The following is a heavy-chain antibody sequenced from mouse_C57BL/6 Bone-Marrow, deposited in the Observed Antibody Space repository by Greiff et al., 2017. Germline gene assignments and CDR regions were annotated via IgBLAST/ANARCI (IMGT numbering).Heavy chain of an antibody. V-gene: IGHV1-15*01. CDR3: TRGGEAGVI. CDR1: GYSFTDYE. J-gene: IGHJ4*01. D-gene: IGHD2-13*01. CDR2: IDPETGGT. Sequence: VQLQQSGAELVRPGASVTLSCKASGYSFTDYEMHWVKQTPVHGLEWIGAIDPETGGTAYNQKFKGKAILTADKSSSTAYMELRSLTSEDSAVYYCTRGGEAGVIWGQGTSVTVSS.